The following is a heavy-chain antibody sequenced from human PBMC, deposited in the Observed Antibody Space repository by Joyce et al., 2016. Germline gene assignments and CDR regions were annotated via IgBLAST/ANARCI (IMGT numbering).Heavy chain of an antibody. J-gene: IGHJ5*02. V-gene: IGHV4-39*07. CDR3: ARSFFYCSGGSCYSGEWFDP. Sequence: QLQLQESGPGLVKPSETLSLTCTVSGGSISSSNYYWGWIRQPPGKGLEWIGIVYYSGSTYFNPSLKSRVTISVDTSKNQFSLKLSSVTAADTAVYYCARSFFYCSGGSCYSGEWFDPWGQGTLVIVSS. CDR2: VYYSGST. D-gene: IGHD2-15*01. CDR1: GGSISSSNYY.